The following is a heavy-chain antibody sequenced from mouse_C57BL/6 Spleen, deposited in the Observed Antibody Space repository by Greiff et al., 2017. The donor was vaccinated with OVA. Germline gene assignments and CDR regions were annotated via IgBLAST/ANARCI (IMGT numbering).Heavy chain of an antibody. J-gene: IGHJ2*01. V-gene: IGHV5-17*01. CDR3: ARRYYGSSYVGNYFDY. CDR1: GFTFSDYG. D-gene: IGHD1-1*01. Sequence: EVKVEESGGGLVKPGGSLKLSCAASGFTFSDYGMHWVRQAPEKGLEWVAYISSGSSTIYYADTVKGRFTISRDNAKNTLFLQMTSLRSEDTAMYYCARRYYGSSYVGNYFDYWGQGTTLTVSS. CDR2: ISSGSSTI.